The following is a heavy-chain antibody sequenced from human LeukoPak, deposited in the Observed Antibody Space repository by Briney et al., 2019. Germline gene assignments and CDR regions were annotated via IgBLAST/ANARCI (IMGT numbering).Heavy chain of an antibody. Sequence: GGSLRLSCSASGCTFTSHVMHWVRQAPGKGLQYYAGSVKGRFTISRDSSKNTVYLQMNSLTAEDTAVYYCVREGLERRTNFDYWGQGTLVSVSS. CDR1: GCTFTSHV. CDR3: VREGLERRTNFDY. J-gene: IGHJ4*02. D-gene: IGHD1-1*01. V-gene: IGHV3-64D*06.